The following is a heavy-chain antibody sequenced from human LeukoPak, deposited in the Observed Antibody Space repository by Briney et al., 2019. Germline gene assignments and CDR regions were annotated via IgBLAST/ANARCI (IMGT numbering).Heavy chain of an antibody. D-gene: IGHD4-17*01. Sequence: SETLSLTCAVSGGSISSGGYSWSWIRQPRGKGLEWIGYIYYSGSTYYNPSLKSRVTISVDTSKNQFSLKLSSVTAADTAVYYCARDATVTRGFDYWGQGTLVTVSS. J-gene: IGHJ4*02. V-gene: IGHV4-30-4*07. CDR3: ARDATVTRGFDY. CDR1: GGSISSGGYS. CDR2: IYYSGST.